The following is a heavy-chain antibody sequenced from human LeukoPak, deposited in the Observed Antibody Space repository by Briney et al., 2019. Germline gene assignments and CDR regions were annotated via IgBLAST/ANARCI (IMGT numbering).Heavy chain of an antibody. CDR3: AREPFGDTSEVYYYYYMDV. J-gene: IGHJ6*03. V-gene: IGHV4-39*07. Sequence: PSETLSLTCTVSGGSIRGSNYYWGWIRQPPGKGLEWIGSIYYSGSTYYNPSLKSRVTISVDTSKNQFSLKLSSVTAADTAVYYCAREPFGDTSEVYYYYYMDVWGKGTTVTISS. CDR1: GGSIRGSNYY. CDR2: IYYSGST. D-gene: IGHD4-17*01.